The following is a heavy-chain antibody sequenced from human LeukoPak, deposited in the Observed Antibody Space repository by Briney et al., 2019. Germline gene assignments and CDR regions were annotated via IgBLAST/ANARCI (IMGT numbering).Heavy chain of an antibody. V-gene: IGHV1-3*01. J-gene: IGHJ4*02. Sequence: ASVKVSCKASGYTFTSYAMHWVRQAPGQRLEWMGWINAGNGNTKYPQKFQGRVTITRDTSASTAYMELSSLRSEDTAVYYCARGQGAGYSYWGQGTLVTVSS. D-gene: IGHD3-9*01. CDR3: ARGQGAGYSY. CDR1: GYTFTSYA. CDR2: INAGNGNT.